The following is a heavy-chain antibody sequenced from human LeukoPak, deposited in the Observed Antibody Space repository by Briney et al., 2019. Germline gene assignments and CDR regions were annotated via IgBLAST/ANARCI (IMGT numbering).Heavy chain of an antibody. CDR3: ACYKTLEWLYLLDY. Sequence: PSQTLSLTCTVSGFSISSDGYYWIWIRQHPGKGLEWIGYIYYSGSTYYNSSLKSRVTISVDTSKTQFSLKLSSVTAADTAVYYCACYKTLEWLYLLDYWGQGTLVTVSS. D-gene: IGHD3-3*01. CDR1: GFSISSDGYY. V-gene: IGHV4-31*03. J-gene: IGHJ4*02. CDR2: IYYSGST.